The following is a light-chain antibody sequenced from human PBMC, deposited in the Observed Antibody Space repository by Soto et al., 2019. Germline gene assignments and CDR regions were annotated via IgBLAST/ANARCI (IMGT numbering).Light chain of an antibody. CDR3: QSFDNSLRGWV. Sequence: QSVLTQPPSVSGAPGQRVTISCAGSSSDIGAGHDVHWYQQLPGTAPKLLIYGNSNRPSGVPDRFSGSKSGASASLAITGLQTEDEADYYCQSFDNSLRGWVFGGGTKLTFL. CDR2: GNS. CDR1: SSDIGAGHD. V-gene: IGLV1-40*01. J-gene: IGLJ3*02.